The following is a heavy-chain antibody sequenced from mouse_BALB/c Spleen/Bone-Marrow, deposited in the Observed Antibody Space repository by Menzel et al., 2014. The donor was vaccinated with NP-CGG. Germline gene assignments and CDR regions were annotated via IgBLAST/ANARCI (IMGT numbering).Heavy chain of an antibody. V-gene: IGHV5-6*02. Sequence: DVKVEESGGDLVKPGGSLKLSCATSGLTFSRYGMSWVRQTPDKKLEGVTTISRGVSYTYYPNSVKGRFTIYKDTAKNAPYLQMSSLKSEDTAMYYCASTITTVVAEDVMDYWGQGTSVTVSS. CDR1: GLTFSRYG. D-gene: IGHD1-1*01. CDR3: ASTITTVVAEDVMDY. J-gene: IGHJ4*01. CDR2: ISRGVSYT.